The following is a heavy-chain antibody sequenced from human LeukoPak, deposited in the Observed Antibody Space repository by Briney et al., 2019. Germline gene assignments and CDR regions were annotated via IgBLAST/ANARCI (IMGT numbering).Heavy chain of an antibody. V-gene: IGHV4-4*02. J-gene: IGHJ5*02. CDR2: VNLQGST. Sequence: TSGTLSLTCGVSGGSITNTNYWTWVRQPPGKGLEWIGEVNLQGSTNYNPSLMSRVAIAVDTSENHISLQLTSVTAADTAVYYCARGGSGSYYPMGWFDPWGQGTLVTVSS. CDR1: GGSITNTNY. D-gene: IGHD3-10*01. CDR3: ARGGSGSYYPMGWFDP.